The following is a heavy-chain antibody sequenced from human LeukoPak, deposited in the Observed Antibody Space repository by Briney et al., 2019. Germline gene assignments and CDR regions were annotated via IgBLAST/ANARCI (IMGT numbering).Heavy chain of an antibody. CDR3: ARAAAFAEYFQH. J-gene: IGHJ1*01. CDR2: INPSGGST. CDR1: GYTFTSYY. V-gene: IGHV1-46*01. Sequence: ASVKVSCKASGYTFTSYYMHWVRQAPGQGLEWMGIINPSGGSTSYAQKFQGRVTMTRDMSTSTIYMELSSLRSEDTAVYYCARAAAFAEYFQHWGQGTLVTVSS. D-gene: IGHD6-13*01.